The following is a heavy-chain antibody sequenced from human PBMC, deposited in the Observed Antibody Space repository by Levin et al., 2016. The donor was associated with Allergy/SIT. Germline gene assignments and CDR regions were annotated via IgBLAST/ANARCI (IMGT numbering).Heavy chain of an antibody. D-gene: IGHD3-3*01. CDR2: IYPGDSDT. V-gene: IGHV5-51*01. CDR1: GYNFSTYW. J-gene: IGHJ4*02. Sequence: GESLKISCKASGYNFSTYWIAWVRQMPGKGLEWMGIIYPGDSDTRYNPSFEGHVTISVDKSISSAYLQWPSVKASDSAVYYCARLLRWPTDFDYWGQGTLVTVSS. CDR3: ARLLRWPTDFDY.